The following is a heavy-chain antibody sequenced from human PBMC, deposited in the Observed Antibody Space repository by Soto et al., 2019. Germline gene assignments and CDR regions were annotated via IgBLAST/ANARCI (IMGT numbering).Heavy chain of an antibody. CDR2: ITSSSSYT. V-gene: IGHV3-11*03. J-gene: IGHJ4*02. D-gene: IGHD1-1*01. CDR3: VGGQDNLAVNFDC. CDR1: GSSFSDYY. Sequence: GGSLRLSCAASGSSFSDYYMSWIRQSPGKGLEWLSYITSSSSYTHYADSVKGRFTISRDNAKNSLYLQMYSLRAEDTAVYYSVGGQDNLAVNFDCWGQGTPVTVSS.